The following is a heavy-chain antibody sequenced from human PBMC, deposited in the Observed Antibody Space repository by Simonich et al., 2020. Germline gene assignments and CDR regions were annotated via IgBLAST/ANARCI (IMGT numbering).Heavy chain of an antibody. CDR2: LKQDGSEK. CDR1: GFTFSSFW. CDR3: AREYSSSSDPYWYFDL. Sequence: EVQLVESGGGLVQPGGSLGLSCAASGFTFSSFWMSWVRQAPGRGREWGDKLKQDGSEKSYVDAVKGRFTISRDNAKNSLYLQMNSLRAEDTAVYYCAREYSSSSDPYWYFDLWGRGTLVTVSS. V-gene: IGHV3-7*01. D-gene: IGHD6-6*01. J-gene: IGHJ2*01.